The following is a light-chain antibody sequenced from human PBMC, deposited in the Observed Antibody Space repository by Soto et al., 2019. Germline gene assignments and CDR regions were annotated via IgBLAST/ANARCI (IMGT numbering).Light chain of an antibody. Sequence: EIVLTQSPGTLSLSPGEGATLSCRASQSVSSRYLGWYQQRFGQAPRLLIYGASSRATGIPDRFSGSGSGTDFTLTISSLEPEDFAVYYCQQYGSPPWTFGQGTKVDIK. J-gene: IGKJ1*01. CDR2: GAS. CDR3: QQYGSPPWT. V-gene: IGKV3-20*01. CDR1: QSVSSRY.